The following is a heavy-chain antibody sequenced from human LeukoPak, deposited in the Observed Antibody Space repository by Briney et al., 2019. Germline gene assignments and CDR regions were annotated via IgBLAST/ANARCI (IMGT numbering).Heavy chain of an antibody. V-gene: IGHV4-34*01. CDR1: GGSFSGYY. D-gene: IGHD2-2*01. Sequence: SETLSLTCAVYGGSFSGYYWSWIRQPPGKGLEWIGEINHSGSTNYNPSLKSRVTISVDTSKNQFSLKLSSVTAADTAVYYCARHGGYCSSTSCLQYFDYWGQGTLVTVSS. J-gene: IGHJ4*02. CDR3: ARHGGYCSSTSCLQYFDY. CDR2: INHSGST.